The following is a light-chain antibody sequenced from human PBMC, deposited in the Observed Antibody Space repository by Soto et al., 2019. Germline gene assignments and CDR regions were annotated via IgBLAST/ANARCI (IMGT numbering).Light chain of an antibody. CDR3: LQDFNFPGT. CDR1: QGIGND. CDR2: AAS. J-gene: IGKJ1*01. Sequence: AIQMTQSPSSLSASVGDRVTITCRSAQGIGNDLAWFQQRPGKAPKLLIYAASGLQSGVPSRFIGSGSGTDFALTISSLQPEDFATYCCLQDFNFPGTFGQGTKVDIK. V-gene: IGKV1-6*01.